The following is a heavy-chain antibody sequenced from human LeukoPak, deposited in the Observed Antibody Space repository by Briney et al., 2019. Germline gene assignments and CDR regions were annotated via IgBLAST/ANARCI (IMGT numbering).Heavy chain of an antibody. V-gene: IGHV4-59*01. CDR3: ARVASPSRSGLPPYYYYYYMDV. J-gene: IGHJ6*03. CDR2: IYYSGST. CDR1: GGSISSYY. D-gene: IGHD3-3*01. Sequence: SETLSLTCTVSGGSISSYYWSWIRQPPGKGLEWIGYIYYSGSTNYNPSLKSRVTISVDTSKNQFSLKLSSVTAADTAVYYCARVASPSRSGLPPYYYYYYMDVWGKGTTVTVSS.